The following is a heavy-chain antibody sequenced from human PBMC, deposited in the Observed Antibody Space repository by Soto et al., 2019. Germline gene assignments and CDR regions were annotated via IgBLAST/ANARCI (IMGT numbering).Heavy chain of an antibody. J-gene: IGHJ3*02. CDR1: GFTFSNLG. D-gene: IGHD3-9*01. CDR3: AKDKLSSPGLRYFRTDAFDI. CDR2: ISYDGSNK. V-gene: IGHV3-30*18. Sequence: PGGSLRLSCAASGFTFSNLGMHWVRQAPGKGLEWVAVISYDGSNKYYADSVKGRFTISRDNSKNTLYLQMNSLRAEDTAVYYCAKDKLSSPGLRYFRTDAFDIWGQGTMVTVSS.